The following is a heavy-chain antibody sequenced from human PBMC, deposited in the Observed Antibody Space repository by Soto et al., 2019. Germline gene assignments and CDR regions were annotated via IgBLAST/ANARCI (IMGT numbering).Heavy chain of an antibody. CDR1: GGSISSNAYS. CDR2: VYHGGST. CDR3: ARSEGIGVTTFDY. J-gene: IGHJ4*02. V-gene: IGHV4-30-2*01. D-gene: IGHD4-4*01. Sequence: SETLSLTCTVSGGSISSNAYSWSWIRQPPGKGLEWIGYVYHGGSTYYNPSLKSRVTISVDRSKNQFSLKLNSVTAADTAVYYCARSEGIGVTTFDYWGQGTLVTVSS.